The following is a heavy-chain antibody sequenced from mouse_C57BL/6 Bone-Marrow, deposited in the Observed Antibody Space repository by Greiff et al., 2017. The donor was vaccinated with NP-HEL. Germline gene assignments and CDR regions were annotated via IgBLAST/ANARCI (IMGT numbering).Heavy chain of an antibody. V-gene: IGHV5-9-1*02. Sequence: EVHLVESGEGLVKPGGSLKLSCAASGFTFSSYAMSWVRQTPEKSLEWVAYTSSGGAYIYYADTVKGRFTISRDNARNTLYLQMSSLKYAATAMFYCTSYDGYPDYWGRGTTLTVSS. CDR3: TSYDGYPDY. D-gene: IGHD2-3*01. CDR1: GFTFSSYA. J-gene: IGHJ2*01. CDR2: TSSGGAYI.